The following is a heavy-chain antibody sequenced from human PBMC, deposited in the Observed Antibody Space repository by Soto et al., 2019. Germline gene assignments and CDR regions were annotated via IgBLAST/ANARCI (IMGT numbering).Heavy chain of an antibody. V-gene: IGHV3-23*01. CDR1: GFICSSYD. Sequence: PGGSLRLSCAVSGFICSSYDMSWVRQAPGKGLEWVSTILVGGSTHYEDSVKGRFTISRDTSKNTVYLQMNRLTAGDTAVHYCAKATATGGGAFEICGQGTMVTAS. CDR3: AKATATGGGAFEI. D-gene: IGHD2-8*02. J-gene: IGHJ3*02. CDR2: ILVGGST.